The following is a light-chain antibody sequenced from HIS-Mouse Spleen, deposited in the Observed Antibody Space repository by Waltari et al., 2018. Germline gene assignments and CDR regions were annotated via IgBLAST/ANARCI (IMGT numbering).Light chain of an antibody. CDR1: ALPQNY. J-gene: IGLJ2*01. CDR2: EDS. V-gene: IGLV3-10*01. Sequence: SYVLTQPPSVSVSPGQTARITCPGDALPQNYPYWYQQKSGQAPVLVIYEDSKRPSGIPERFSGSSSGTMATLTISGAQVEDEADYYCYSTDSSGNHRVFGGGTKLTVL. CDR3: YSTDSSGNHRV.